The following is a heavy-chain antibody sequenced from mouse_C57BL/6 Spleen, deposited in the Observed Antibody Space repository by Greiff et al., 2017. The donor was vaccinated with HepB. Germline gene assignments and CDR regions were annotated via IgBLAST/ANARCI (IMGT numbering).Heavy chain of an antibody. J-gene: IGHJ2*01. D-gene: IGHD1-1*02. CDR3: TKQRVMEGYSFDY. Sequence: QVQLQQSGAELVRPGASVTLSCKASGYTFTDYDMHWVKQTPVHGLEWIGAIDPETGGTAYNQKFKGKDILTADKSSSTAYMELRSLTSEDSAVYYCTKQRVMEGYSFDYWGQGTTLTVSS. CDR2: IDPETGGT. CDR1: GYTFTDYD. V-gene: IGHV1-15*01.